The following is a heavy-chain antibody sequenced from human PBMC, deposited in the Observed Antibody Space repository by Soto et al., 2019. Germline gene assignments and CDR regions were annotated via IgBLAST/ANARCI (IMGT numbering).Heavy chain of an antibody. CDR3: AKAIVIITMVRGLYFDY. CDR2: ISGSGGST. J-gene: IGHJ4*02. CDR1: GVTFSSYA. D-gene: IGHD3-10*01. Sequence: PGGSLGLSCAASGVTFSSYAMSWVRQAPGKGLEWVSAISGSGGSTYYADSVKGRFTISRDNSKNTLYLQMNSLRAEDTAVYYCAKAIVIITMVRGLYFDYWGQGTLVTVSS. V-gene: IGHV3-23*01.